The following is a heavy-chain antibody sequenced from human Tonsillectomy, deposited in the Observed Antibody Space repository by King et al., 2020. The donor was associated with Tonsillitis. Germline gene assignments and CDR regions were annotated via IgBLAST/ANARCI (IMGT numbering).Heavy chain of an antibody. V-gene: IGHV3-9*01. CDR2: IRWNSGSI. D-gene: IGHD2/OR15-2a*01. Sequence: VQLVETGGGLVQPGRSLRLSCAASGFTFDDYAMLWVRQAPGKGLEWVSGIRWNSGSIGYADSVKGRLTISRDNAKNSLYMQMKSLRAEDTALYYFAKDIELSDTYGMDVWGQGTTVTVSS. CDR3: AKDIELSDTYGMDV. J-gene: IGHJ6*02. CDR1: GFTFDDYA.